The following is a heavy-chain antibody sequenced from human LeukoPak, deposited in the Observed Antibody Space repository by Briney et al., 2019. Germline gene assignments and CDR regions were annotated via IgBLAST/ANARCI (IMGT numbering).Heavy chain of an antibody. V-gene: IGHV1-69*13. D-gene: IGHD1-26*01. Sequence: ASVKVSCKASGDTFSSYVFSWVRQAPGQGLEWMGGIIPIFGTANYAQKFQGRVTITADESASTAYMDLSSLRSEDTAVYYCATQGELLRAFDFWGQGTLVTVSS. CDR2: IIPIFGTA. J-gene: IGHJ4*02. CDR3: ATQGELLRAFDF. CDR1: GDTFSSYV.